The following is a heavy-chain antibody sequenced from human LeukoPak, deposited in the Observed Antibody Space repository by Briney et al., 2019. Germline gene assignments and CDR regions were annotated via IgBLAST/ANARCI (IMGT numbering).Heavy chain of an antibody. J-gene: IGHJ4*02. Sequence: GSLRLSCAASGFTFSSYEMNWVRQAPGKGLEWVSYISSSGSTIYYADSVKGRFTIPRDNAKNSLYLQMNSLRAEDTAVYYCARGWSYGPTFDYWGQGTLVTVSS. CDR2: ISSSGSTI. D-gene: IGHD5-18*01. V-gene: IGHV3-48*03. CDR3: ARGWSYGPTFDY. CDR1: GFTFSSYE.